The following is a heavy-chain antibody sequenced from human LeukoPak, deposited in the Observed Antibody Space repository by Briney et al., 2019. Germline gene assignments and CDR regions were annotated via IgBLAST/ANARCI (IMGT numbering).Heavy chain of an antibody. Sequence: SETLSLTCTVSGGSISSYYWSWIRQPPGKRLEWIGYIYYSGSTNYNPSLKSRVTISVDTSKNQFSLKLSSVTAADTAVYYCARGVRWADTFTGYYLSGFDHWGQGTLVPVSS. V-gene: IGHV4-59*01. CDR2: IYYSGST. CDR1: GGSISSYY. CDR3: ARGVRWADTFTGYYLSGFDH. D-gene: IGHD3-9*01. J-gene: IGHJ4*02.